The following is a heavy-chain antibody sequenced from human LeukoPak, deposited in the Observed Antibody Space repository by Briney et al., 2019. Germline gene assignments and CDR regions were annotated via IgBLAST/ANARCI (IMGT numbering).Heavy chain of an antibody. CDR3: ARLASLYDSSGYYWGDY. D-gene: IGHD3-22*01. Sequence: GASVKVSCKASGYTFTSYYMHWLRQAPGQGLEWMGWINPNSGGTNYAQKFQGRVTMTRDTSISTAYMELSRLRSDDTAVYYCARLASLYDSSGYYWGDYWGQGTLVTVSS. J-gene: IGHJ4*02. CDR2: INPNSGGT. CDR1: GYTFTSYY. V-gene: IGHV1-2*02.